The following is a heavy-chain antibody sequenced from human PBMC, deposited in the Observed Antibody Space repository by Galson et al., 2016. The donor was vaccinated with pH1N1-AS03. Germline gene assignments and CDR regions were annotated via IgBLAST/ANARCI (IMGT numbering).Heavy chain of an antibody. CDR1: GGTFSINA. Sequence: SVKVSCKASGGTFSINAISWVRQAPGQGPEWMGGISPLLRTALYAQKWQGRVTITADESTNAAYMELSSLRSEETAVYYCATLYTYDLDYWGQGTLVIVSS. V-gene: IGHV1-69*13. D-gene: IGHD5-18*01. J-gene: IGHJ4*02. CDR2: ISPLLRTA. CDR3: ATLYTYDLDY.